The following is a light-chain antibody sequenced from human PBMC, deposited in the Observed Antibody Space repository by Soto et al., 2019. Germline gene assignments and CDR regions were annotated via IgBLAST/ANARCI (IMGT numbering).Light chain of an antibody. CDR1: QSVSSN. Sequence: EIVLTQSPGTLSLSPGERATLSCRAGQSVSSNYLAWYQQKPGQAPRLLIYSASRRATGFPDRFSGSGSGTDFTLTISSLQSEDLAVYYCQQYNNWPWTFGQGTKVDI. J-gene: IGKJ1*01. V-gene: IGKV3-15*01. CDR2: SAS. CDR3: QQYNNWPWT.